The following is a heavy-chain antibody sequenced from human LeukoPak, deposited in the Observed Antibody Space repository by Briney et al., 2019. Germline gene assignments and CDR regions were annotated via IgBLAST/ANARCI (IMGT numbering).Heavy chain of an antibody. Sequence: PGGSLRLSCAASGFTFSSYGMHWVRQAPGKGLEWVAFIRYDGSNKYYADSVKGRFTISRDNSKNTLYLQMNSLRAEDTAVYYCARAIFGVVPLTYYYMDVWGKGTTVTVSS. CDR1: GFTFSSYG. J-gene: IGHJ6*03. CDR2: IRYDGSNK. V-gene: IGHV3-30*02. D-gene: IGHD3-3*01. CDR3: ARAIFGVVPLTYYYMDV.